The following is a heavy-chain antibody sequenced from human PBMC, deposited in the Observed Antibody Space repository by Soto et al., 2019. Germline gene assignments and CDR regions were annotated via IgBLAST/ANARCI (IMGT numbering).Heavy chain of an antibody. V-gene: IGHV1-2*02. Sequence: GASVKVSCKASGYTFTGYYMHWVRQAPGQGLEWMGWINPNSGGTNYAQKFQGRVTMTRDTSISTAYMELSRLRSDDTAVYYCARFHVLRLLEWDKEEDYYYYYGMDVWGQGTTVTVSS. CDR3: ARFHVLRLLEWDKEEDYYYYYGMDV. D-gene: IGHD3-3*01. J-gene: IGHJ6*02. CDR2: INPNSGGT. CDR1: GYTFTGYY.